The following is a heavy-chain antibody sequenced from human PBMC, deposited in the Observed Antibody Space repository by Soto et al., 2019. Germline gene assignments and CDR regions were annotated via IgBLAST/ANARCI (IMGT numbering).Heavy chain of an antibody. Sequence: GGSLRLSCAASGFTFSSYAMHWVRQAPGKGLEWVAVISYDGSNKYYADSVKGRFTISRDNSKNTLYLQMNSLRAEDTAVYYCARDIRMERLREYYYYYYGMDVWGQGTTVTVSS. CDR2: ISYDGSNK. V-gene: IGHV3-30-3*01. CDR1: GFTFSSYA. D-gene: IGHD1-1*01. J-gene: IGHJ6*02. CDR3: ARDIRMERLREYYYYYYGMDV.